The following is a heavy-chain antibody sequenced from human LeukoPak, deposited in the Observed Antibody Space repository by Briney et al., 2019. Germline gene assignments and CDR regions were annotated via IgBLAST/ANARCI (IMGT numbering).Heavy chain of an antibody. Sequence: SGTLSLTCAVYGGSFSGYYWSWIRRPPGKGLEWIGEINHSGSTNYNPSLKSRVTISVDTSKNQFSLKLSSVTAADTAVYYCARGAGLYGSGSYFGYWGQGTLVTVSS. V-gene: IGHV4-34*01. D-gene: IGHD3-10*01. J-gene: IGHJ4*02. CDR3: ARGAGLYGSGSYFGY. CDR1: GGSFSGYY. CDR2: INHSGST.